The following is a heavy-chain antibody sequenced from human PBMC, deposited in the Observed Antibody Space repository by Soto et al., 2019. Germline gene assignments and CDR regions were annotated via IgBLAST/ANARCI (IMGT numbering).Heavy chain of an antibody. CDR2: IYYSGRT. CDR1: GGSISSGGYY. D-gene: IGHD6-13*01. V-gene: IGHV4-31*03. CDR3: ARVFSDSSSFFDP. J-gene: IGHJ5*02. Sequence: SETLSLTCTVSGGSISSGGYYWSWIRHHPGKGLEWIGYIYYSGRTYYNPSLKSRVTISVDTSKNQFSLKLSSVTAADTAVYYCARVFSDSSSFFDPWGQGTLVTVPQ.